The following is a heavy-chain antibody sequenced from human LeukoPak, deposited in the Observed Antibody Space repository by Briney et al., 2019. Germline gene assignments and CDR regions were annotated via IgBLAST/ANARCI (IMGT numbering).Heavy chain of an antibody. J-gene: IGHJ4*02. D-gene: IGHD3-9*01. V-gene: IGHV3-23*01. CDR1: KFTFSSYS. Sequence: PGGSLRLSCAASKFTFSSYSMNWVRQAPGKGLEWVSAISGSGGSTYYADSVKGRFTISRDNSKNTLYLQMNSLRAEDTAVYYCAKLPLRYFDWLSHFDYWGQGTLVTVSS. CDR3: AKLPLRYFDWLSHFDY. CDR2: ISGSGGST.